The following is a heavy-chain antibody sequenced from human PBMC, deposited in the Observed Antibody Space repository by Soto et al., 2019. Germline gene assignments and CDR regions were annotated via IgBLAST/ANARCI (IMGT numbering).Heavy chain of an antibody. V-gene: IGHV1-46*02. D-gene: IGHD5-18*01. Sequence: VQLVQSGAEVKKPGASVTISCKASGYTFYTYYIHWVRQAPGQGLEWMGIINPSGGTTDYAQKFKGRVTVTRDTSASTVFMYLSGLRSADTAVYYCARGDVDTTMLVDYWGQGTLVTVSS. CDR2: INPSGGTT. CDR1: GYTFYTYY. J-gene: IGHJ4*02. CDR3: ARGDVDTTMLVDY.